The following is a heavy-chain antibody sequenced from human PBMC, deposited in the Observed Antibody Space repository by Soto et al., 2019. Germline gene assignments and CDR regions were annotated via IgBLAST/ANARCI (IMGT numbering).Heavy chain of an antibody. CDR2: MNPNSGNT. Sequence: ASVKVSCKASGYTFTSYDINWVRQATGQGLEWMGWMNPNSGNTGYAQKFQGRVTMTRNTSISTAYMELSSLRSEDTAVYYCARGMGSLYEGSQGHCAFDIWGQGTLVTVSS. CDR3: ARGMGSLYEGSQGHCAFDI. CDR1: GYTFTSYD. D-gene: IGHD2-8*01. J-gene: IGHJ3*02. V-gene: IGHV1-8*01.